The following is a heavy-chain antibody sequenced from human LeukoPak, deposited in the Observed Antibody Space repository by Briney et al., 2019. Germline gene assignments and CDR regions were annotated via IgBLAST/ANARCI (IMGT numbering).Heavy chain of an antibody. V-gene: IGHV1-69*05. CDR3: AKGTRQNIMGASGYPEY. D-gene: IGHD1-26*01. J-gene: IGHJ4*02. CDR2: IIPIFGTA. Sequence: VKVSCKASGGTFSSYAISWVRQAPGQGLEWMGGIIPIFGTANYAQKFQGRVTITTDESTSTAYMELSSLRSEDTAVYYCAKGTRQNIMGASGYPEYWGQGNLVTVSS. CDR1: GGTFSSYA.